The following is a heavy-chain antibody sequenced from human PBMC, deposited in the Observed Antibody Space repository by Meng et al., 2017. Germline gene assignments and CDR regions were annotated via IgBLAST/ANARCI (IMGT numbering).Heavy chain of an antibody. J-gene: IGHJ6*02. CDR1: GFTFSNAW. CDR3: TTAGSGWYPYYHYGMDV. D-gene: IGHD6-19*01. V-gene: IGHV3-15*01. Sequence: ESLKIPCAASGFTFSNAWMSWVRQAPGKGLEWVRRIKSKTEGGTTDYAAPVKGRFTISRDDSKNTLYLQMNSLKTEDTAVYYCTTAGSGWYPYYHYGMDVWGQGTTVTVSS. CDR2: IKSKTEGGTT.